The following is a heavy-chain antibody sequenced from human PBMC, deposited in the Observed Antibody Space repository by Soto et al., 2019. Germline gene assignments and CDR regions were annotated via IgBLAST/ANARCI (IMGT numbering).Heavy chain of an antibody. CDR2: IYAANSET. J-gene: IGHJ5*02. Sequence: EVQLVQSGAEVKKLGESLKISCEASGYSFSTYWIGWVRQMPGKGLEWVGLIYAANSETRYSPSFQGQVTLSVDKSINTAYLQWSSLKASDTAIYYCGRHPPTPAHNGYLDPLGQGTLVTVSS. CDR3: GRHPPTPAHNGYLDP. V-gene: IGHV5-51*01. CDR1: GYSFSTYW. D-gene: IGHD1-7*01.